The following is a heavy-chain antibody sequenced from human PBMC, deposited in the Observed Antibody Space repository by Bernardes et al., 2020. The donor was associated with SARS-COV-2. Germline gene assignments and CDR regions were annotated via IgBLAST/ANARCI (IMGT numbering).Heavy chain of an antibody. CDR1: GGSISSYY. D-gene: IGHD3-3*01. V-gene: IGHV4-59*01. Sequence: SETLSLTCTVSGGSISSYYWSWIRQPPGKGLEWIGYIYYSGSTNYNPSLKSRVTISVDTSKNQFSLKLSSVTAADTAVYYCARESYDFWSGYYTPFFDYWGQGTLVTVSS. J-gene: IGHJ4*02. CDR2: IYYSGST. CDR3: ARESYDFWSGYYTPFFDY.